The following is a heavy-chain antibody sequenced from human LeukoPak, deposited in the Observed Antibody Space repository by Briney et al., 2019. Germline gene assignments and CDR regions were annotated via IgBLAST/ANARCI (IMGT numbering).Heavy chain of an antibody. CDR2: IYYSGST. CDR3: ARHRRDSSPPDY. J-gene: IGHJ4*02. V-gene: IGHV4-59*01. CDR1: GGSISSYY. D-gene: IGHD6-19*01. Sequence: SETLSLTCTVSGGSISSYYWSWIRQPPGKGLEWIGYIYYSGSTNYNPSLKSRVTISVDTSKNQFSLKLSPVTAADTAVYYCARHRRDSSPPDYWGQGTLVTVSS.